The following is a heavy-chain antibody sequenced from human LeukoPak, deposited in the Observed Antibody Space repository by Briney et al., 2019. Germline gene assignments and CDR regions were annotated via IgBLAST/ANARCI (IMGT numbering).Heavy chain of an antibody. CDR3: ARDRDSYGLFDP. J-gene: IGHJ5*02. Sequence: ASVKVSCKASGYTFTGYYMHWVRQAPGQGLEWMGWINPNSGGTNYAQKFQGRVTMTRDTSISTAYMELSRLRSDDTAVYYCARDRDSYGLFDPWGQGTLVTVSS. CDR2: INPNSGGT. CDR1: GYTFTGYY. D-gene: IGHD5-18*01. V-gene: IGHV1-2*02.